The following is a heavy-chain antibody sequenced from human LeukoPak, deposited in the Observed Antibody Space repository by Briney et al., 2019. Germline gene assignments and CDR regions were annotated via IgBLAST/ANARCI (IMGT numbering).Heavy chain of an antibody. CDR2: IYPGDSDT. Sequence: GESLKISCKGSGYSFTSYWIVWVRQMPGKGLEWMGIIYPGDSDTRYSPSFQGQVTISADKSISTAYLQWSSLKASDTAMYYCARPCSSTSCYDVFDIWGQGTMVTVSS. CDR3: ARPCSSTSCYDVFDI. J-gene: IGHJ3*02. V-gene: IGHV5-51*01. CDR1: GYSFTSYW. D-gene: IGHD2-2*01.